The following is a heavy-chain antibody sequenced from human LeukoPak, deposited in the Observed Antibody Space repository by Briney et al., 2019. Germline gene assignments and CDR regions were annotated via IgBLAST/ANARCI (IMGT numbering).Heavy chain of an antibody. J-gene: IGHJ4*02. D-gene: IGHD2-2*01. CDR1: GFTFSSYG. V-gene: IGHV3-30*02. CDR3: AKDRLGYCISTTCYGFDY. Sequence: PGGSLRLSCAASGFTFSSYGMHWVRQAPGKGLEWVAFIRHDGSNKYYADSVKGRFTISRDNSKNTLYLQINSLRAEDTAVYYCAKDRLGYCISTTCYGFDYWGQGTLVTVSS. CDR2: IRHDGSNK.